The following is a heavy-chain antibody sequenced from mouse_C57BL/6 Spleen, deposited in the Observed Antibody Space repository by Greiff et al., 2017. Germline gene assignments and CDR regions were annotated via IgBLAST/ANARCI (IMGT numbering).Heavy chain of an antibody. CDR3: AGDKTNPPFDY. J-gene: IGHJ2*01. CDR1: GYAFSSSW. Sequence: VQLQQSGPELVKPGASVKISCKASGYAFSSSWMNWVKQRPGKGLEWIGRIYPGDGDTNYNGKFKGKATLTADKSSSTAYMQLSSLTSEDSAVYFCAGDKTNPPFDYWGQGTTLTVSS. CDR2: IYPGDGDT. D-gene: IGHD1-3*01. V-gene: IGHV1-82*01.